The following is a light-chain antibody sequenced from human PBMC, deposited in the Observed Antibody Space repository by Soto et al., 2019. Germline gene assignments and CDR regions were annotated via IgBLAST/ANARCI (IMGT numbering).Light chain of an antibody. CDR2: VAS. V-gene: IGKV3-15*01. Sequence: EIVMTQSPATLSVSPGERATLSCRASQSVSSTLSWSQQNPGQAPRLLIYVASPRATGMPARFSCRGSGTEFTLTISSLQSEAFAVYYCQQYNTWPPWTLGQGTNVAIK. CDR3: QQYNTWPPWT. CDR1: QSVSST. J-gene: IGKJ1*01.